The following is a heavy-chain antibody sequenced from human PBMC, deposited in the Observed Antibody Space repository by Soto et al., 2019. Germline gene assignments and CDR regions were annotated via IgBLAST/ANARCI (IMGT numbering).Heavy chain of an antibody. J-gene: IGHJ4*02. Sequence: PSETLSLTCAARGGSVNIYAVSGTWNQKPQGKSLEWIRCINYSGSTNYNPNLKSRVTMSVDTSKNQFSLKLTSVTAADTAVYYCASKWFGEPYKFDYWGQGALVTVSS. CDR2: INYSGST. V-gene: IGHV4-61*08. D-gene: IGHD3-10*01. CDR3: ASKWFGEPYKFDY. CDR1: GGSVNIYAVS.